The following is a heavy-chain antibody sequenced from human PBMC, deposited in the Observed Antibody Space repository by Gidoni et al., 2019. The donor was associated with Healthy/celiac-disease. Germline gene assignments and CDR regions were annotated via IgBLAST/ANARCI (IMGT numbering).Heavy chain of an antibody. J-gene: IGHJ4*02. D-gene: IGHD2-8*02. CDR2: IYYSGST. V-gene: IGHV4-39*01. CDR1: GGSISSSSYY. Sequence: QLQLQESGPGLVKPSETLSLPCTVSGGSISSSSYYWGWIRQPPGKGLEWIGSIYYSGSTYYNPSLKSRVTISVDTSKNQFSLKLSSVTAADTAVYYCASQRIVLVVYAMDYWGQGTLVTVSS. CDR3: ASQRIVLVVYAMDY.